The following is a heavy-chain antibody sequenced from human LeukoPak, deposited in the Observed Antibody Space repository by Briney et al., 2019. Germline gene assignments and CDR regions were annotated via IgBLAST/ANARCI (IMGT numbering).Heavy chain of an antibody. Sequence: PGGSLRLSCAASGFTVSSNYMSWVRQAPGKGLEWVSVIYSGGSTYYADSVKGRFTISRHNSKNTLYLQMNSLRAEDTAVYYCARVIFRDYDSSGYRTNYFDYWGRGTLVTVSS. D-gene: IGHD3-22*01. CDR2: IYSGGST. J-gene: IGHJ4*02. CDR3: ARVIFRDYDSSGYRTNYFDY. V-gene: IGHV3-53*04. CDR1: GFTVSSNY.